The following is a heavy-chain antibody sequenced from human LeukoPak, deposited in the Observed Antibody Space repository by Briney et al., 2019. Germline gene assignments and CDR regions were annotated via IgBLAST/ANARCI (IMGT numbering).Heavy chain of an antibody. V-gene: IGHV3-74*01. Sequence: GGSLRPSCAASGFTFSSYWMHWVRQAPGKGLVWVSRINSDGSSTSYADSVKGRFTISRDNAKNTLYLLMNSLRAEDTAVYCCARGGTWYYDSSGHDAFDIWGQGTMVTVSS. CDR2: INSDGSST. D-gene: IGHD3-22*01. J-gene: IGHJ3*02. CDR1: GFTFSSYW. CDR3: ARGGTWYYDSSGHDAFDI.